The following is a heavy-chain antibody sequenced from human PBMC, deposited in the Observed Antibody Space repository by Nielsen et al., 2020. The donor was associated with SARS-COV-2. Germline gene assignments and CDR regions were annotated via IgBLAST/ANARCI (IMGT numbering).Heavy chain of an antibody. D-gene: IGHD3-9*01. CDR2: ISYDGSNK. Sequence: GESLKISCAASGFTFSSYGMHWVRQAPGKGLEWVAVISYDGSNKYYADSVKGRVTISRDNSKNTLYLQMNSLRAEDTAIYYCAGDGGGGYDIREGFDYWGQGTLVTVSP. J-gene: IGHJ4*02. V-gene: IGHV3-30*03. CDR1: GFTFSSYG. CDR3: AGDGGGGYDIREGFDY.